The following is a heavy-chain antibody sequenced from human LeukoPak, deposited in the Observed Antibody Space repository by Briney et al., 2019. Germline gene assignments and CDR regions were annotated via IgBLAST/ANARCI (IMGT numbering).Heavy chain of an antibody. CDR1: GGSFSGYY. CDR2: INHSGST. J-gene: IGHJ6*02. D-gene: IGHD6-19*01. CDR3: ARGPGRAMYSSGWYRYGMDV. V-gene: IGHV4-34*01. Sequence: SETLSLTCAVYGGSFSGYYWSWICQPPGKGLEWIGEINHSGSTNYNPSLKSRVTISVDTSKNQFSLKLSSVTAADTAVYYCARGPGRAMYSSGWYRYGMDVWGQGTTVTVSS.